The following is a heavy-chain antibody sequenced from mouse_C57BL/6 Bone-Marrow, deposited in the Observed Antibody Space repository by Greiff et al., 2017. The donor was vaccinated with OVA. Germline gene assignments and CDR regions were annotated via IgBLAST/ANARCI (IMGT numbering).Heavy chain of an antibody. J-gene: IGHJ2*01. CDR1: GFTFSSYA. CDR2: ISDGGSYT. Sequence: EVNLVESGGGLVKPGGSLKLSCAASGFTFSSYAMSWVRQTPEKRLEWVATISDGGSYTYYPDNVKGRFTISRDNAKNNQYLQMSHLKSEDTAMYYCARDLDYWGQGTTLTVSS. V-gene: IGHV5-4*01. CDR3: ARDLDY.